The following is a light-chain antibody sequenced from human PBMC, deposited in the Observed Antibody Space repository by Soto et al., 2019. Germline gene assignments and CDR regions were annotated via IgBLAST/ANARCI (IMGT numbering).Light chain of an antibody. CDR1: SSDVGAYDY. J-gene: IGLJ1*01. CDR3: SSYTSSSTRV. V-gene: IGLV2-14*03. CDR2: EVS. Sequence: QSVLSQPATVCGSPGEPITISCTGTSSDVGAYDYVSWYQQHPDKAPKLIIYEVSHRPSGVSNRFSGSKSVNTATLTISGLQAEDEADYYCSSYTSSSTRVFGTGTKVTVL.